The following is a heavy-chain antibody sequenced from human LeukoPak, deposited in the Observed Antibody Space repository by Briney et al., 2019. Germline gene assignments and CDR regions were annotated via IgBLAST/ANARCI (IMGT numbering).Heavy chain of an antibody. CDR3: ARKESKRWLLLGYYFDY. CDR1: GGSISNYY. CDR2: IYFSGTT. J-gene: IGHJ4*02. Sequence: PSETLSLTCTVSGGSISNYYWTWIRQPPGKGLEWIGCIYFSGTTNYNPSLKSRVTISVDTSKNQFSLKLSSVTAADTAVYYCARKESKRWLLLGYYFDYWGQGTLVTVSS. D-gene: IGHD3-22*01. V-gene: IGHV4-59*12.